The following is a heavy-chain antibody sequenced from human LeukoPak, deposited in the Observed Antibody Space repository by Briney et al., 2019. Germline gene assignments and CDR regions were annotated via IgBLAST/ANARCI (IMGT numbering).Heavy chain of an antibody. CDR2: IYYSGST. CDR1: SASIRSSNYY. D-gene: IGHD6-6*01. J-gene: IGHJ6*03. CDR3: ARDWGVSARPGYMDV. V-gene: IGHV4-61*01. Sequence: SETLSLTCTVSSASIRSSNYYWSWIRQPPGKGLEWIGYIYYSGSTKYNPSLKSRVTISVDTSKNQFSLRLSSVTAADTAVYYCARDWGVSARPGYMDVWGKGTTVTVSS.